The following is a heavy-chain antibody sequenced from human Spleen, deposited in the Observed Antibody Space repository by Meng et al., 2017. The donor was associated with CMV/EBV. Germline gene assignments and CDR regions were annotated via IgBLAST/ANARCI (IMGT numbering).Heavy chain of an antibody. Sequence: SETLSLTCTVSGGSISSSSYYWGWIRQPPGKGLEWIGSIYYSGSTNYNPSLKSRVTISVDTSKNQFSLKLSSVTAADTAVYYCARLSGSYIYAFDIWGQGTMVTVSS. CDR1: GGSISSSSYY. CDR2: IYYSGST. CDR3: ARLSGSYIYAFDI. D-gene: IGHD1-26*01. J-gene: IGHJ3*02. V-gene: IGHV4-39*01.